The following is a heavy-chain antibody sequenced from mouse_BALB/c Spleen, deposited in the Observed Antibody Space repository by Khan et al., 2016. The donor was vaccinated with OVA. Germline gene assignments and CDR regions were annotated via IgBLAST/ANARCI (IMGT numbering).Heavy chain of an antibody. V-gene: IGHV9-2-1*01. CDR1: GYTFTDYS. CDR3: ARGGYDGYYYAMDY. Sequence: QIQLVQSGPELKKPGETVKISCKASGYTFTDYSMHWVKQAPGKGLKWMGWINTETGEPTYADGFKGRFAFSMDTSASTAYLQINNLKNEDTATYFCARGGYDGYYYAMDYWGHGTSVTVSS. CDR2: INTETGEP. D-gene: IGHD2-2*01. J-gene: IGHJ4*01.